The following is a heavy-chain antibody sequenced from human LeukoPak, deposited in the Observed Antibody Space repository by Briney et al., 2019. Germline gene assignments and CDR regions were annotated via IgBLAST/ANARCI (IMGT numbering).Heavy chain of an antibody. CDR1: GFTFSSYS. CDR2: ISSSSTYI. D-gene: IGHD3-10*01. CDR3: ARDPLNYYGGGSKKDY. J-gene: IGHJ4*02. V-gene: IGHV3-21*01. Sequence: GGSPRLSCAASGFTFSSYSINWVRQAPGKGLEWVSSISSSSTYIYYADSVKGRFTISRDNAKNSLYLQMNSLRAEDTAVYYCARDPLNYYGGGSKKDYGGQGTLVTVSS.